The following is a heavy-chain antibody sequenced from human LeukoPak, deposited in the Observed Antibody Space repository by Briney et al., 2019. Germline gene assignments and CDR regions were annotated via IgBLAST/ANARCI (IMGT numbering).Heavy chain of an antibody. Sequence: SETLSLTCTVSGGSISSYYWSWLRQPPGKELEWIGHISYSGSTNYNPSLKSRVTISVDTSKNQFPLNLSSVTAADTAVYYCARPSRTGSGWDAFDIWGQGTMVTVSS. CDR3: ARPSRTGSGWDAFDI. CDR1: GGSISSYY. V-gene: IGHV4-59*08. J-gene: IGHJ3*02. D-gene: IGHD3-22*01. CDR2: ISYSGST.